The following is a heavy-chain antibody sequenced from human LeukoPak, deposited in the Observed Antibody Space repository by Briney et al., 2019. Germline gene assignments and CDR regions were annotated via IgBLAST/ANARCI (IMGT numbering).Heavy chain of an antibody. J-gene: IGHJ4*02. V-gene: IGHV3-23*01. CDR2: ISSGGGGR. D-gene: IGHD3-9*01. CDR1: GFTFSSYG. CDR3: AKDRNYDILTGYPLFDY. Sequence: GGSLRLSCAASGFTFSSYGMSWVRQAPGKGLEWVSSISSGGGGRDYADSVQGRFTISRDNSKNTLVLQMNSLRAEDTAVYYCAKDRNYDILTGYPLFDYWGQGTLVTVSS.